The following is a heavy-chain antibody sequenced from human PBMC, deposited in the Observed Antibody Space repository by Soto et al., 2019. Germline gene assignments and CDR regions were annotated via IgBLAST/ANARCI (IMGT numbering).Heavy chain of an antibody. CDR1: GGSISSGDYC. CDR2: IYADGGP. D-gene: IGHD1-26*01. V-gene: IGHV4-30-4*01. CDR3: AGEVGQTSAADAFEI. Sequence: QVHLQESGPGLVKPSQTLSLTCTVSGGSISSGDYCWSWIRQPPWKRLEWIAYIYADGGPHYNPAHKRPATIPLDTSTHHVAVAQTSVTAAGSGVYFCAGEVGQTSAADAFEIWGQGTMVTVSS. J-gene: IGHJ3*02.